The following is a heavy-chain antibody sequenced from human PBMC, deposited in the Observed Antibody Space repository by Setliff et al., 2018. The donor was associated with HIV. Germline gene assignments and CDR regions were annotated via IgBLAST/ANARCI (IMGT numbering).Heavy chain of an antibody. CDR2: ISGSSYI. Sequence: GGSLRLSCTAPGFNFMFFAMSWVRQAPGKGLEWVSGISGSSYIYYADSLKGRFTISRDNAKNSLYLQMNSLRAEDTAVYYCARAVHSGWYYFDYWGQGTLVTVSS. CDR3: ARAVHSGWYYFDY. V-gene: IGHV3-21*01. J-gene: IGHJ4*02. CDR1: GFNFMFFA. D-gene: IGHD6-19*01.